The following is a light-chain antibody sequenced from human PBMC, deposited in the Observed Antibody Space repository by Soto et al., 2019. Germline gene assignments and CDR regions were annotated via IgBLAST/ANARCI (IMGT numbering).Light chain of an antibody. CDR2: AAS. CDR3: QQRSNWPPSLT. Sequence: DIQMTQSPSSLSASVGDRVTITCRASQGIRNDLGWYQQKPGKAPKRLIYAASSLQSGVPSRFSGSGSGTEFTLTISSLEPEDFAVYYCQQRSNWPPSLTFGGGTKVDIK. V-gene: IGKV1-17*01. CDR1: QGIRND. J-gene: IGKJ4*01.